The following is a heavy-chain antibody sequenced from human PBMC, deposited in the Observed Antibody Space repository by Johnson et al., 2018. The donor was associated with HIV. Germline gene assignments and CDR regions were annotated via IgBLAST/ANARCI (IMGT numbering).Heavy chain of an antibody. D-gene: IGHD6-13*01. CDR3: ARLDHYPSSWYLTYAFDI. V-gene: IGHV3-23*04. Sequence: VQLVESGGGVVQPGRSLRISCAASGFTFSSYAMSWVRQAPGKGLGWVSVIRGSGGSTNYADPVKGRFTISRDNSKNTLYLQMNSLRAEDTAVYYCARLDHYPSSWYLTYAFDIWGQGTMVTVSS. J-gene: IGHJ3*02. CDR2: IRGSGGST. CDR1: GFTFSSYA.